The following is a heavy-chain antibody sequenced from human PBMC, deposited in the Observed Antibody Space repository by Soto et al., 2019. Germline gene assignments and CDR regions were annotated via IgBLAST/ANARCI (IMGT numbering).Heavy chain of an antibody. CDR3: AKELSSMWFPLDY. Sequence: GGSLRLSCATSGFTFTDYAMSWVRQAPGKGLEWVSSISGSGGSTWYADSVKGRFTISSDNSKNTLYLQMNSLRVEDTAVYYCAKELSSMWFPLDYWGQGTLVTAPQ. V-gene: IGHV3-23*01. CDR1: GFTFTDYA. D-gene: IGHD6-13*01. J-gene: IGHJ4*02. CDR2: ISGSGGST.